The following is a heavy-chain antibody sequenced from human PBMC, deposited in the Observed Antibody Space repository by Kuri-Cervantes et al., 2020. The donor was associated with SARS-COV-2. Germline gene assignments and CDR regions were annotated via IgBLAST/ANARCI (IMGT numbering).Heavy chain of an antibody. Sequence: ESLKISCTVSGGSVSSGSYYWSWIRQPPGKGPEWIGYIYYSGSTNYNPSLKSRVTISVDRSKNQFSLKLSSVTAADTAVYYCARWLGYCSGGSCYRTGNWFDPWGQGTLVTVSS. D-gene: IGHD2-15*01. CDR1: GGSVSSGSYY. J-gene: IGHJ5*02. CDR2: IYYSGST. CDR3: ARWLGYCSGGSCYRTGNWFDP. V-gene: IGHV4-61*01.